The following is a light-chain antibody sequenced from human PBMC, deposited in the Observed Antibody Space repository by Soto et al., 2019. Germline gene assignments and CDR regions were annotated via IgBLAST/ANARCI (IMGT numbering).Light chain of an antibody. V-gene: IGLV2-8*01. J-gene: IGLJ1*01. Sequence: QSVLTQPPSASGSPGQSVTISCTGTKSDIGVYDFVSWYQHLPGKAPRLIIYEAFQRPSGVPDRFSGSKSGNTASLTVSGLRAADEADYFCKSYAGSNTYVFGSGTKVTVL. CDR1: KSDIGVYDF. CDR3: KSYAGSNTYV. CDR2: EAF.